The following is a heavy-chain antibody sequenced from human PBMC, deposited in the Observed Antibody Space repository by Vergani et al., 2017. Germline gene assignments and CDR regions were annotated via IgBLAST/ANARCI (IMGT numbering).Heavy chain of an antibody. V-gene: IGHV4-59*12. CDR2: IYYSGST. Sequence: QVQLQESGPGLVKPSETLSLTCTVSGGSISSYYWSWIRQPPGKGLEWIGYIYYSGSTNYNPSLKSRVTITVDTSKNQFSLKLSSVTAADTAVYYCAGPDLFWDYWGQGTLVTVSS. CDR3: AGPDLFWDY. CDR1: GGSISSYY. J-gene: IGHJ4*02.